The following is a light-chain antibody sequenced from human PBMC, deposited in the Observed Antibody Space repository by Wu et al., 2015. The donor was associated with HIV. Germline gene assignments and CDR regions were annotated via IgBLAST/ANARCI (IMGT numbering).Light chain of an antibody. J-gene: IGKJ4*01. V-gene: IGKV1-9*01. Sequence: DIQLTQSPSFLSASIGDRVTITCRASQGISSYLVWYQQKPGKAPKLLIYAASTLQSGVPSRFSGSGSGTEFTLTISSLQPDDFATYYCQQYNSYLTFGGGTKVEIK. CDR1: QGISSY. CDR2: AAS. CDR3: QQYNSYLT.